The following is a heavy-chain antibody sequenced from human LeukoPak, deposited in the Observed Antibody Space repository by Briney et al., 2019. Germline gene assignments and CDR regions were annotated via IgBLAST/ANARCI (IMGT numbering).Heavy chain of an antibody. V-gene: IGHV4-59*12. CDR2: IYYSGST. J-gene: IGHJ4*02. CDR3: VREILYCSGGSCYRGPFDN. CDR1: GGSISSYY. D-gene: IGHD2-15*01. Sequence: SETLSLTCTVSGGSISSYYWSWIRQPPGKGLEWIGYIYYSGSTNYNPSLKSRVTISVDTSKNQFSLKLNSVTAADTAVYYCVREILYCSGGSCYRGPFDNWGQGTLVTVSA.